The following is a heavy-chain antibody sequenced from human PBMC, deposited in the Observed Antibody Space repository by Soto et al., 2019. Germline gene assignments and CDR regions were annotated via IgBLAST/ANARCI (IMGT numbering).Heavy chain of an antibody. Sequence: GGSLRLSCAASGFSVSDYEMNWVRQAPGKGLEWVSYMNSGGGSIKYADSVKGRFTISRDNARNSLYLQMNSLRDEDTAVYYCVRENYGEAFDFWGQRTLVTVSS. V-gene: IGHV3-48*03. CDR1: GFSVSDYE. J-gene: IGHJ4*02. CDR2: MNSGGGSI. CDR3: VRENYGEAFDF. D-gene: IGHD4-17*01.